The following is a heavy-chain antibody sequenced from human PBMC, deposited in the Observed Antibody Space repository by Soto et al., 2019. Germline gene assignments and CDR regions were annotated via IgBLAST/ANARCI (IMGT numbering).Heavy chain of an antibody. Sequence: GGSLRLSCAASGFTFSSYAMHWVRQAPGKGLEWVAVISYDGSNKYYADSVKGRFTISRDNSKNTLYLQMNSLRAEDTAVYYCARDLFGGNWFDPWGQGTLVTVSS. V-gene: IGHV3-30-3*01. J-gene: IGHJ5*02. CDR1: GFTFSSYA. CDR2: ISYDGSNK. CDR3: ARDLFGGNWFDP. D-gene: IGHD3-10*01.